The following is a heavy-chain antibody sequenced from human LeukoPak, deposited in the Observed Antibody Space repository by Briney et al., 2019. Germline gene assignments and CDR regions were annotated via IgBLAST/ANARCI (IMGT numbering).Heavy chain of an antibody. Sequence: GASVKVSCKVSGYTLTELSMHWVRQAPGKGLEWMGGFDPEDGETIYAQKFQGRVTMTEDTSTDTAYMELSSLRSEDTAVYYCATAAWGSGGYYYFDYWGQGTLVTVSS. CDR1: GYTLTELS. CDR3: ATAAWGSGGYYYFDY. CDR2: FDPEDGET. J-gene: IGHJ4*02. D-gene: IGHD3-10*01. V-gene: IGHV1-24*01.